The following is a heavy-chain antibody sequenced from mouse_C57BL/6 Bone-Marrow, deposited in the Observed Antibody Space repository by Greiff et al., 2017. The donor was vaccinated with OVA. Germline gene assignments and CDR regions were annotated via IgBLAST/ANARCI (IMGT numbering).Heavy chain of an antibody. CDR2: INPSTGGT. V-gene: IGHV1-42*01. Sequence: VQLQQSGPELVKPGASVKISCKASGYSFTGYYMNWVKQSPEKSLEWIGEINPSTGGTTYNQKFKAKATLTVDKSSSTAYMQLSSLTSDDSAVYFCASSERLRDYFDYWGQGTTLTVSS. D-gene: IGHD2-2*01. CDR1: GYSFTGYY. CDR3: ASSERLRDYFDY. J-gene: IGHJ2*01.